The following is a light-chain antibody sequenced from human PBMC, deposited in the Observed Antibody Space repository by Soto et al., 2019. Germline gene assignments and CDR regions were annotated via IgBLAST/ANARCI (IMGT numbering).Light chain of an antibody. Sequence: DIQMTQSPSTLSASVGDRVTITCRASQSLSIYLAWYQQKPGKAPKLLIYGTSILESGVPSRFSGRGSGIEFILTISSLQPDDFATYYCQQYSSYSFGQGIKVDIK. CDR1: QSLSIY. CDR2: GTS. CDR3: QQYSSYS. J-gene: IGKJ1*01. V-gene: IGKV1-5*03.